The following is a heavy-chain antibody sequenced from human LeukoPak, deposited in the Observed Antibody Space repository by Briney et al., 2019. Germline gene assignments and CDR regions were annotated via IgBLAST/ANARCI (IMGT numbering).Heavy chain of an antibody. CDR2: ISSSSSYI. V-gene: IGHV3-21*01. CDR1: GFTFSSYG. D-gene: IGHD6-19*01. Sequence: SGGSLRLSCAASGFTFSSYGMHWVRQAPGKGLEWVSSISSSSSYIYYADSVKGRFTISRDNAKNSLYLQMNSLRAEDTAVYYCARSRAVAGEGHFDYWGQGTLVTVSS. CDR3: ARSRAVAGEGHFDY. J-gene: IGHJ4*02.